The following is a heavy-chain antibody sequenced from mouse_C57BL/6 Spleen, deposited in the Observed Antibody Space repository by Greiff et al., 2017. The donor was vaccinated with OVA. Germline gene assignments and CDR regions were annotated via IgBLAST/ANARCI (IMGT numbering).Heavy chain of an antibody. CDR1: GYTFTSYG. D-gene: IGHD1-1*01. V-gene: IGHV1-81*01. CDR3: ARAGITTVVAYFDY. CDR2: IYPRSGNT. Sequence: VKLQESGAELARPGASVKLSCKASGYTFTSYGISWVKQRTGQGLEWIGEIYPRSGNTYYNEKFKGKATLTADKSSSTAYMELRLLTSEDSAVYFCARAGITTVVAYFDYWGQGTTLTVSS. J-gene: IGHJ2*01.